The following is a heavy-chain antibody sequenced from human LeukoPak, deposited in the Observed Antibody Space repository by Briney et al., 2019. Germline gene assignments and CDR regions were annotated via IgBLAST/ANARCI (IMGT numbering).Heavy chain of an antibody. CDR3: AKEAQLLWFGEAFDY. D-gene: IGHD3-10*01. J-gene: IGHJ4*02. CDR1: GFTFTSYA. CDR2: ISGSGSST. Sequence: GGSLRLSCAASGFTFTSYAMSWVRQAPGKGLEWVSAISGSGSSTYYADSVKGRFTISRDNSKNTLYLQMNSLRAEDTAVYYCAKEAQLLWFGEAFDYWGQGTLVTVSS. V-gene: IGHV3-23*01.